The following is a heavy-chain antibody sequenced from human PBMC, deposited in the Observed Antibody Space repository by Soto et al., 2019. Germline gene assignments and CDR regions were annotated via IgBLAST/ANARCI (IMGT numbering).Heavy chain of an antibody. J-gene: IGHJ4*02. D-gene: IGHD6-19*01. CDR2: IYYSGST. CDR1: GGSISSSSYY. Sequence: SETLSLTCTVSGGSISSSSYYWGWIRQPPGKGLEWIGSIYYSGSTYYNPSLKSRVTISVDTSKNQFSLKLSSVTAADTAVYYCARLKQWLVHDWGKGTLVTVSS. V-gene: IGHV4-39*01. CDR3: ARLKQWLVHD.